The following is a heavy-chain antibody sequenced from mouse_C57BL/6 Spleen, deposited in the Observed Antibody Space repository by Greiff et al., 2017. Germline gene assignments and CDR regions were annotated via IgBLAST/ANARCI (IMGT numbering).Heavy chain of an antibody. CDR1: GYTFTDYY. Sequence: QVHVKQSGPELVKPGASVKISCKASGYTFTDYYINWVKQRPGQGLEWIGWIFPGCGRTYYNEKFKGKATLTVDKSSSTAYMLLSSLTSEDSAVYFCAPSSPAWFAYWGQGTLVTVSA. CDR3: APSSPAWFAY. CDR2: IFPGCGRT. J-gene: IGHJ3*01. V-gene: IGHV1-75*01.